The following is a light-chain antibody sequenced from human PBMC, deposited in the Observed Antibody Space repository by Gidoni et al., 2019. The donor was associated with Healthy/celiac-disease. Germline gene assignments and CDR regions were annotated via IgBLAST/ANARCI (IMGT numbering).Light chain of an antibody. CDR2: LGS. CDR1: QSLLHSNGYNY. Sequence: DFVMSQSPISLPVSSVEPASISCRSSQSLLHSNGYNYLDWYLQKPGKSPQLLIYLGSNRASGVPDRFSGSGSGTDFTLKSSRVEAEDVGVYYCMQALQTPITFGQGTRLEIK. J-gene: IGKJ5*01. CDR3: MQALQTPIT. V-gene: IGKV2-28*01.